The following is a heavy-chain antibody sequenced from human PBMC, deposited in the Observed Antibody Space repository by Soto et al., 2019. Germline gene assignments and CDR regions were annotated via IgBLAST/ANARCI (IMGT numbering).Heavy chain of an antibody. J-gene: IGHJ6*02. V-gene: IGHV3-48*03. Sequence: EVQLVESGGGLVQPGGSLRLSCAASGFTFSSYEMNWVRQAPGKGLEWVSYISSSGSTIYYADSVKGRFTISRDNAKKSLYLKMNSLRAEDTAVYYCARFHGVSYGMDVWGQGTTVTVSS. CDR3: ARFHGVSYGMDV. D-gene: IGHD3-16*01. CDR1: GFTFSSYE. CDR2: ISSSGSTI.